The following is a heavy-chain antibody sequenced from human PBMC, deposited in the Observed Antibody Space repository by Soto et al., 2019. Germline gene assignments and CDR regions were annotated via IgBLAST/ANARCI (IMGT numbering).Heavy chain of an antibody. J-gene: IGHJ4*02. V-gene: IGHV3-48*02. CDR3: AWGGGSRPDF. Sequence: EVQLVESGGGTVQPGGSLRLSCVASGFTFSNYGMNWVRQAPGKGLEWVAYIGRIMTTKSYADSVKGRFTVSRDNAKNTLYLQMNILRDDETAVYYCAWGGGSRPDFWGQGTLVIVSS. D-gene: IGHD3-16*01. CDR1: GFTFSNYG. CDR2: IGRIMTTK.